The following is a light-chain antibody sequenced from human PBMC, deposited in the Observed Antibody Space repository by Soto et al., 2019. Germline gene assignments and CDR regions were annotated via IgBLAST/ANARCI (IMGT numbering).Light chain of an antibody. V-gene: IGKV3-20*01. Sequence: EIVLTQSPGTVSLSPGERATLSCRASQSVSSRLLAWYQQKAGQAPRLLMYGASSRATGIPDRFSGSGSGTDFTLTINRLEPEDFAVYYCQLYGTSLFTFGAGTKVEI. CDR1: QSVSSRL. CDR3: QLYGTSLFT. CDR2: GAS. J-gene: IGKJ4*01.